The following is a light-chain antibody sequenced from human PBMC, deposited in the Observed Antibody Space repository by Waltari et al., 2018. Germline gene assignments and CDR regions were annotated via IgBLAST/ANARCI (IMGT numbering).Light chain of an antibody. J-gene: IGKJ4*01. CDR3: QQYNSYSLLS. Sequence: DIQMTQSPSTLSASVGDRLLSSCRASQSISKWLVWSQQKPGKAPKLLIYKASTLESGVPSRFSGGGAGGEFTLTISSLQPDDFAADYCQQYNSYSLLSFGGGTKVEIK. CDR1: QSISKW. CDR2: KAS. V-gene: IGKV1-5*03.